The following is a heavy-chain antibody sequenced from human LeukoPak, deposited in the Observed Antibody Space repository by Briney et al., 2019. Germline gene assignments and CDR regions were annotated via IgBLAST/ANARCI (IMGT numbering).Heavy chain of an antibody. J-gene: IGHJ6*02. D-gene: IGHD6-19*01. CDR1: GGTFSDYA. V-gene: IGHV1-69*13. Sequence: SVKVSCKASGGTFSDYAISWVRQAPGQGLEWMGGINPIFGTSNYAQKFQGRVTITADESTSTAYMELSSLRSEDTAVYYCARGNYPRYSSGFLAVNYYYYYGMDVWGQGTTVTVSS. CDR2: INPIFGTS. CDR3: ARGNYPRYSSGFLAVNYYYYYGMDV.